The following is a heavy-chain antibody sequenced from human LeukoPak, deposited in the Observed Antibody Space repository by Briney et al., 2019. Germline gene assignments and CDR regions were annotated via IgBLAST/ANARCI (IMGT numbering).Heavy chain of an antibody. CDR2: INHSGMS. J-gene: IGHJ5*02. D-gene: IGHD3-16*01. CDR1: GRSFSGYY. CDR3: ARHRWAIEVETSLGRGLGGWFDP. V-gene: IGHV4-34*01. Sequence: SETLSLTCAVYGRSFSGYYWTWIRQPPGKGLEWIGEINHSGMSAYDPSLKSRVIISVDTSKKQFSLKLTSVTAADTAIYYCARHRWAIEVETSLGRGLGGWFDPWGQGSLVTVSS.